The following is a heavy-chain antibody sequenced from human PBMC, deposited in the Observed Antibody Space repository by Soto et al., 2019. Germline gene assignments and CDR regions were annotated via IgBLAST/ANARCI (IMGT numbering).Heavy chain of an antibody. D-gene: IGHD5-12*01. CDR1: GVAIITYY. CDR2: NYHSGTT. J-gene: IGHJ4*02. V-gene: IGHV4-59*01. CDR3: VREAYIGYGHAIDH. Sequence: PAETLSLTCAVSGVAIITYYWIWSGHPPGKGREWIGYNYHSGTTNYNPSLKSRVTISVDTSKNQFSLRLTSVTAADTAIYYCVREAYIGYGHAIDHWGQGTLVTVSS.